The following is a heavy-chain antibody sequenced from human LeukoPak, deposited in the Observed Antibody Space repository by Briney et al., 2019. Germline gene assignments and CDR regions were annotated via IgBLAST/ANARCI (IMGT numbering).Heavy chain of an antibody. J-gene: IGHJ4*02. CDR1: GYSISTGYY. V-gene: IGHV4-38-2*02. CDR2: FYHGGST. CDR3: ARDRGTWNDDGFDY. D-gene: IGHD1-1*01. Sequence: MASETLSLTCTVSGYSISTGYYWDWIRQPPGKGLEWIGTFYHGGSTYYNPSLKSRVTMSVDTSKNQFSLKLSSVTAADTAVYYCARDRGTWNDDGFDYWGQGTLVTVSS.